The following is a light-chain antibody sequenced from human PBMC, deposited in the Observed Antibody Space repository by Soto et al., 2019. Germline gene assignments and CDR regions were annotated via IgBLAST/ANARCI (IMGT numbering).Light chain of an antibody. J-gene: IGKJ1*01. CDR3: MQGTHWPWT. CDR1: QSLVYSDGDTY. V-gene: IGKV2-30*01. CDR2: QVS. Sequence: DVVMTQSPLSLPVTLGQPASISCRSSQSLVYSDGDTYLSWFQQRTGQSPRRLIYQVSNRDSEVQDTFHGGGSAADFTLKISRVEGEDVWVYFCMQGTHWPWTLGQGTKVEI.